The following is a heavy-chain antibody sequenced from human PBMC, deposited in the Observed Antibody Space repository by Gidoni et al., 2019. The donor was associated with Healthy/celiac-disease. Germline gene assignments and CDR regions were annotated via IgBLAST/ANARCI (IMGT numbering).Heavy chain of an antibody. CDR2: INHSGST. Sequence: QVQLQQWGAGLLKPSETLSLTGAVYGGSFSGYYLGWIRQPPGKGLEWIGEINHSGSTNYHPSLKSRVTISVDTSKNQFSLKLSSVTAADTAVYYCARGSSIAARGSYWGQGTLVTVSS. J-gene: IGHJ4*02. D-gene: IGHD6-6*01. V-gene: IGHV4-34*01. CDR3: ARGSSIAARGSY. CDR1: GGSFSGYY.